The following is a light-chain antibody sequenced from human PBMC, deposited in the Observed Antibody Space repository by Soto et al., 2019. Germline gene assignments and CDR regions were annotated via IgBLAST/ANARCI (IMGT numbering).Light chain of an antibody. CDR3: QEYNTVQFT. J-gene: IGKJ3*01. CDR1: QGISNY. V-gene: IGKV1-27*01. CDR2: DAS. Sequence: DIQMTQSPSSLSASVGDRVTITCRASQGISNYLAWYQQKPGNVPKLLIYDASTLQSGFPSRFSGSGSGTEFTLTISSLQPEDVATYSCQEYNTVQFTFGPGTKVDIK.